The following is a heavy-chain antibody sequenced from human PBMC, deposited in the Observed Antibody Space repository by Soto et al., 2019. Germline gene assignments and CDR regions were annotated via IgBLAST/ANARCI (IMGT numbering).Heavy chain of an antibody. Sequence: QVQLVQSGAEVKKPGASVKVSCKASGYTFTTADINWVRQTTGQGLERMGWINPKNDNTGYAEKFQGRVTMTQDTSISTAYLELSSLRSDDTAVYYCARGASSYDYWGQGTLVTVSS. CDR1: GYTFTTAD. D-gene: IGHD3-16*02. CDR2: INPKNDNT. V-gene: IGHV1-8*01. J-gene: IGHJ4*02. CDR3: ARGASSYDY.